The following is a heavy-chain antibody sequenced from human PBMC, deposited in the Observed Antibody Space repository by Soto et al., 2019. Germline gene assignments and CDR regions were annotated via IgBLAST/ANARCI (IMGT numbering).Heavy chain of an antibody. Sequence: EVQLLESGGGLVRPGGSLRLSCAASGFTFSSYAMSWVRQAPGKGLEWVSGINCSCGSTYYADSVKGRFTISRDNPKNTLQLHLITPSAEYAAGYDCPKAPRQISTCFAPWVQGCLLTV. J-gene: IGHJ5*02. CDR3: PKAPRQISTCFAP. CDR1: GFTFSSYA. CDR2: INCSCGST. V-gene: IGHV3-23*01.